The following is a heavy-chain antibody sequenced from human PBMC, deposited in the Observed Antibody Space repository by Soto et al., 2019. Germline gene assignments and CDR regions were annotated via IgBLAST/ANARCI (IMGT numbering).Heavy chain of an antibody. CDR2: ISYDGSNK. V-gene: IGHV3-30-3*01. Sequence: GGSLRLSCAASGFTFSSYAMHWVRQAPGKGLEWVAVISYDGSNKYYADSVKGRFTISRDNSKNTLYLQMNSLRAEDTAVYYCARGSTKRGSSLDDYWGQGTLVTVSS. D-gene: IGHD6-6*01. CDR1: GFTFSSYA. J-gene: IGHJ4*02. CDR3: ARGSTKRGSSLDDY.